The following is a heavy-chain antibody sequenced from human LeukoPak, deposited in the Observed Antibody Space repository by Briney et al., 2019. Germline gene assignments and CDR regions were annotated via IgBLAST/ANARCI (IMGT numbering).Heavy chain of an antibody. V-gene: IGHV3-48*03. CDR2: ISSSASII. CDR3: ARARGEDEDYYDSEGFDI. CDR1: GFTFSSYE. D-gene: IGHD3-22*01. Sequence: PGGSLRLSCAASGFTFSSYEMNWVRQAPGKGLEWVSYISSSASIIYYADSVKGRFTLPRDNAKNSLYLQMNSLRAEDTAVYYCARARGEDEDYYDSEGFDIWGQGTMVTVSS. J-gene: IGHJ3*02.